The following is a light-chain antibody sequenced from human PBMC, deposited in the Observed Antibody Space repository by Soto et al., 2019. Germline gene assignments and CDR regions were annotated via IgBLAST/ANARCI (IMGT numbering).Light chain of an antibody. J-gene: IGKJ2*01. CDR2: STS. V-gene: IGKV3-20*01. Sequence: EIVLTQSPGTLSLSRGERATLSCRASESGNDRFLGWYQHKPSQAPRLLIYSTSNRATGIPDRFSGSGSGTDFSLSISRLEPEDSAVYYCHQYYTSPHTFGQGTSLQIK. CDR1: ESGNDRF. CDR3: HQYYTSPHT.